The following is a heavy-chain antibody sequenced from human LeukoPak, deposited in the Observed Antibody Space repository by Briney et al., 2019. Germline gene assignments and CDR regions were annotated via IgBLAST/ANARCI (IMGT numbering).Heavy chain of an antibody. V-gene: IGHV3-66*04. Sequence: PGGSLRLSCAASGFTVNSNYMSWVRQAPGKGLEWVSVIYSGGSTYYADSVKGRFTISRDNSKNTLYLQMNSLRAEDTAVYYCARRFTMVRGVIIDDFAFDIWGQGTMVTVSS. CDR2: IYSGGST. D-gene: IGHD3-10*01. J-gene: IGHJ3*02. CDR1: GFTVNSNY. CDR3: ARRFTMVRGVIIDDFAFDI.